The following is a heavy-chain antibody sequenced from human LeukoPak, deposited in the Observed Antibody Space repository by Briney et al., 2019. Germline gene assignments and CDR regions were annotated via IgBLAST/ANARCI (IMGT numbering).Heavy chain of an antibody. D-gene: IGHD6-13*01. CDR3: ARVADSAGFDY. CDR2: IYHSGST. Sequence: SETLSLTCAVSGGSIKSNNWWSWVRQPPGKGLEWIGEIYHSGSTNYNPSLESRVTVSVDKSKNQFSLDLTSVTAADTAVYYCARVADSAGFDYWGQGTLVTVSS. V-gene: IGHV4-4*02. CDR1: GGSIKSNNW. J-gene: IGHJ4*02.